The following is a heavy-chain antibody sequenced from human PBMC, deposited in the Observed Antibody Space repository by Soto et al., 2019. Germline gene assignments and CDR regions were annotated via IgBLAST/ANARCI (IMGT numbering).Heavy chain of an antibody. D-gene: IGHD6-13*01. J-gene: IGHJ6*03. CDR1: GGSISGHY. Sequence: SETLSLTCTVSGGSISGHYWCWIRQPPGMGHEWIGNIYYRGSTTYNPSLKSRVTISVDTSKNQFSLKLSAVTAADTAVYYCAREAGYQLLPGFYYYMDVWGKGTTVTVSS. CDR3: AREAGYQLLPGFYYYMDV. CDR2: IYYRGST. V-gene: IGHV4-59*11.